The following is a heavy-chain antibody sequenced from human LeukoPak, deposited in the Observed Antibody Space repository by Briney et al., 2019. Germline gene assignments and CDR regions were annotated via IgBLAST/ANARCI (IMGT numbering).Heavy chain of an antibody. J-gene: IGHJ4*02. Sequence: GGSLRLSSAASGFTFSTFNMHWVRQAPGKGLEWVSSISSSGSYIYYVDSVKGRFTISRDNAKTSLFLQMNSLRAEDTAVYYCASAQLRLGELADYWGQGTLVTVSS. CDR1: GFTFSTFN. CDR3: ASAQLRLGELADY. V-gene: IGHV3-21*01. CDR2: ISSSGSYI. D-gene: IGHD3-16*01.